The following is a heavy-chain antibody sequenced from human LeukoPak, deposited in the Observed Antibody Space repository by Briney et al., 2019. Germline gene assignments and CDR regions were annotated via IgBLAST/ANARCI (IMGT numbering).Heavy chain of an antibody. CDR3: ATYTPPYYYGSGSYMGGGYFDY. CDR1: GVSISSSSYY. CDR2: IYYSGST. J-gene: IGHJ4*02. D-gene: IGHD3-10*01. V-gene: IGHV4-39*01. Sequence: SETLSLTCTVSGVSISSSSYYWGWIRQPPGKGLEWIGSIYYSGSTYYNPSLKTRATISVDTSKNQFSLKLSSVTAADKAVYYCATYTPPYYYGSGSYMGGGYFDYWGQGTLVTVSS.